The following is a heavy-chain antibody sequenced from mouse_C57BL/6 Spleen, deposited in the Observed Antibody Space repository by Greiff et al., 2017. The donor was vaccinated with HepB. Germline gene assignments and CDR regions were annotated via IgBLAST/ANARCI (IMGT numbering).Heavy chain of an antibody. CDR1: GYTFTSYT. D-gene: IGHD1-3*01. CDR2: INPSSGYT. V-gene: IGHV1-4*01. CDR3: ARSGAHSPWFAY. J-gene: IGHJ3*01. Sequence: VKLVESGAELARPGASVKMSCKASGYTFTSYTMHWVKQRPGQGLEWIGYINPSSGYTKYNQKFKDKATLTADKSSSTAYMQLSSLTSEDSAVYYCARSGAHSPWFAYWGQGTLVTVSA.